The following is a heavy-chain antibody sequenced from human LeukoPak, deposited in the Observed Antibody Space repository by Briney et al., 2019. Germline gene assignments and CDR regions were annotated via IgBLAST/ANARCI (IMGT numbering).Heavy chain of an antibody. CDR3: ARTHYGSGSYGSRFDP. J-gene: IGHJ5*02. CDR2: ISAYNGNT. D-gene: IGHD3-10*01. CDR1: GYTFTSYG. Sequence: ASVKVSCKASGYTFTSYGISWVRQAPGQGLEWMGWISAYNGNTNYAQKLQGRVTMTTDTSTSTAYMELRSLRSDDTAVYYCARTHYGSGSYGSRFDPWGQGTLVTVSS. V-gene: IGHV1-18*01.